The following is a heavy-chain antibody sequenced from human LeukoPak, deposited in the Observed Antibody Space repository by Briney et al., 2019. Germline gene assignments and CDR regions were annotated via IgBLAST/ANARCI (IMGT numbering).Heavy chain of an antibody. J-gene: IGHJ4*02. CDR1: GFTFSSYA. CDR3: ANPDIVVVPAAS. CDR2: ISGSGGST. D-gene: IGHD2-2*01. V-gene: IGHV3-23*01. Sequence: GGSLRLSCAASGFTFSSYAMSWVRQAPGKGLEWVSAISGSGGSTYYADSVKGRFTISRGNSKNTLYLQMNSLRAEDTAVYYCANPDIVVVPAASWGQGTLVTVSS.